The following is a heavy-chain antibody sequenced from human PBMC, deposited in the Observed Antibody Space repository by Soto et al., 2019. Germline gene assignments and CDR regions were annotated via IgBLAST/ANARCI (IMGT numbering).Heavy chain of an antibody. D-gene: IGHD2-2*01. Sequence: ASVKVSCKASGYTFTSYAMHWVRQAPGQRLEWMGWISAYNGNTNYAQKLQGRVTMTTDTSTSTAYMELRSLRSDDTAVYYCASSLGYCSSTSCYYYYYGMDVWGQGTTVTVSS. CDR3: ASSLGYCSSTSCYYYYYGMDV. J-gene: IGHJ6*02. CDR1: GYTFTSYA. CDR2: ISAYNGNT. V-gene: IGHV1-18*01.